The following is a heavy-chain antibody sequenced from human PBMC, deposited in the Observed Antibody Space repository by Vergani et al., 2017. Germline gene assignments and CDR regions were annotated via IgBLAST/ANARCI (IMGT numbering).Heavy chain of an antibody. J-gene: IGHJ6*03. D-gene: IGHD1-7*01. CDR3: VYRKTEFGTTGCLYPVYYYYYMDV. CDR1: GFSLNTRGVS. CDR2: IYWNDDQ. Sequence: QITLKESGPTLVKPTQTLTLTCTFSGFSLNTRGVSVAWIRQPPGKALDWLALIYWNDDQHYSPSLNNRVTITKDTSKNQVVLTMTNMDYVDTGTYYCVYRKTEFGTTGCLYPVYYYYYMDVWGKGTTVTVSS. V-gene: IGHV2-5*04.